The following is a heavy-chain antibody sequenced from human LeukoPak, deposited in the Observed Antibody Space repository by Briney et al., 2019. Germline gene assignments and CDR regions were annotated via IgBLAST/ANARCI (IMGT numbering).Heavy chain of an antibody. V-gene: IGHV3-7*03. D-gene: IGHD4-17*01. Sequence: GGSLRLSCAASGFTFSNYGMHWVRQAPGKGLEWVANIKQDGSEKYYVDSVKGRFTISRDNAKNSLYLQMNSLRAEDTAVYFCARGQTTVTNWGQGTLVTVSS. CDR2: IKQDGSEK. CDR1: GFTFSNYG. J-gene: IGHJ4*02. CDR3: ARGQTTVTN.